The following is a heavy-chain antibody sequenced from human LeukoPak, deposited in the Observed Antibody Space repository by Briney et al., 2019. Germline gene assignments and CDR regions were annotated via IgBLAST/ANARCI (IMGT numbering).Heavy chain of an antibody. V-gene: IGHV3-30-3*01. Sequence: GGSLRLSCAASGFTFSSYAMHWVRQAPGKGLEWVAVISYDGSNKYYADSVKGRFTISRDNSKNTLYLQMNSLRAEDTAVYYCARDPDPAGGYFDYWGQGTLVTVSS. CDR3: ARDPDPAGGYFDY. CDR1: GFTFSSYA. J-gene: IGHJ4*02. CDR2: ISYDGSNK. D-gene: IGHD6-19*01.